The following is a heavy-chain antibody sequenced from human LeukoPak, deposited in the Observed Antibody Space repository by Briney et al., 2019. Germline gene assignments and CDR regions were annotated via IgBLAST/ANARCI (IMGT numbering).Heavy chain of an antibody. CDR1: GFTFSSHA. Sequence: GGSLRLSCAASGFTFSSHAMSWVRQAPGKGLEWVSAISGSGGSTYYADSVKGRFTISRDNSKNTLFLQMNSLRAEDTAVYYCATSKPRPGYYYYYYMDVWGKGTTVTVSS. CDR3: ATSKPRPGYYYYYYMDV. CDR2: ISGSGGST. J-gene: IGHJ6*03. D-gene: IGHD1-14*01. V-gene: IGHV3-23*01.